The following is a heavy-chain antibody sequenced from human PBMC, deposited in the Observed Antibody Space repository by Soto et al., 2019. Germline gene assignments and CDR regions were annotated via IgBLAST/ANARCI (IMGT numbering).Heavy chain of an antibody. J-gene: IGHJ6*02. V-gene: IGHV3-23*01. D-gene: IGHD3-9*01. Sequence: GGSLRLSCAASGFTFSSYAMSWVRQAPGKGLEWVSAISGSGGSTYYADSVKGRFTISRDNSKNTLYLQMNSLRAEDTAVYYCAKDDDDILTGDYYYGMDVWGQGTTVTVSS. CDR1: GFTFSSYA. CDR3: AKDDDDILTGDYYYGMDV. CDR2: ISGSGGST.